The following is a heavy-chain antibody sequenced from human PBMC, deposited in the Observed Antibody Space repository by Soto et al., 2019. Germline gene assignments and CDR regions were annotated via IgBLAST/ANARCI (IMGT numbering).Heavy chain of an antibody. CDR1: GYTFTSYG. CDR2: ISAYNGNT. Sequence: ASVKVSCKASGYTFTSYGISWVRQAPGQGLEWMGWISAYNGNTNYAQKLQGRVTMTTDTSTSTAYMELSSLRSEDTAVYYCARSIAVAGTSTPLGWFDPWGQGTLVTVSS. J-gene: IGHJ5*02. V-gene: IGHV1-18*01. D-gene: IGHD6-19*01. CDR3: ARSIAVAGTSTPLGWFDP.